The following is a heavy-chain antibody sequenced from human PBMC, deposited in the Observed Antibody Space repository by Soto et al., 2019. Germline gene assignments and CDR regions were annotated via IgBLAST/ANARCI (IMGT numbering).Heavy chain of an antibody. CDR2: ISSSGSTI. CDR1: GFTFSSYE. V-gene: IGHV3-48*03. J-gene: IGHJ6*02. Sequence: GGSLRLSCAASGFTFSSYEMNWVRQAPGKVLEWVSYISSSGSTIYYADSVKGRFTISRDNAKNSLYLQMNSLRAEDTAVYYCARGLYYYYGMDVWGQGTTVTVSS. CDR3: ARGLYYYYGMDV.